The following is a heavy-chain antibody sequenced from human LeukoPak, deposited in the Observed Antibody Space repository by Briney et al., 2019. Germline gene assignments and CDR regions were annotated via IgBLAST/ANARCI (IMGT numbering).Heavy chain of an antibody. Sequence: ASVKVSCKASGYTFTSYYMHWVRQAPGQGLEWMGIINPSGGSTSYAQKFQGRATMTRDTSTSTVYMELSSLRSEDTAVYYCARDRYCTNGVCGLYYYYGMDVWGQGTTVTVSS. J-gene: IGHJ6*02. CDR2: INPSGGST. CDR3: ARDRYCTNGVCGLYYYYGMDV. D-gene: IGHD2-8*01. CDR1: GYTFTSYY. V-gene: IGHV1-46*01.